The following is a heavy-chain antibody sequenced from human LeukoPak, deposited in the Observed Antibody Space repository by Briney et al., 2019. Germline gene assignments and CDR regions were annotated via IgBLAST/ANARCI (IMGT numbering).Heavy chain of an antibody. CDR3: PTAAETFDS. V-gene: IGHV3-64*05. D-gene: IGHD6-13*01. CDR1: GFMFSNFV. Sequence: RGCLRLSCSPPGFMFSNFVTHWVRQAPGEGREYVSATTSVVGSTLYADSGKARSTISTDTSTHTTRIQMSSLRPEDTAVYYCPTAAETFDSWGQGTMVTVSP. CDR2: TTSVVGST. J-gene: IGHJ3*02.